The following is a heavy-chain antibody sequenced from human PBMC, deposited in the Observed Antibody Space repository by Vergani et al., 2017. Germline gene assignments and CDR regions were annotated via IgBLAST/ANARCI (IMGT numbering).Heavy chain of an antibody. CDR3: TKGSRGYTGYFFDY. Sequence: EDHLVEFGGGLVQPGESLRLSCTAAGFMFTSNWMSWVRQAPGKGLEWVSSVSGSSATPYYADSVKGRFIISRDNSKNTLHLQMNSLRADDTAVYYCTKGSRGYTGYFFDYWGQGTLATVSS. V-gene: IGHV3-23*04. J-gene: IGHJ4*02. CDR2: VSGSSATP. CDR1: GFMFTSNW. D-gene: IGHD5-12*01.